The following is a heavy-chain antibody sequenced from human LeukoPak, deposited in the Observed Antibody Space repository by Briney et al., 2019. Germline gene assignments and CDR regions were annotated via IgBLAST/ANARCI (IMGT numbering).Heavy chain of an antibody. CDR2: INSDGSST. J-gene: IGHJ4*02. D-gene: IGHD3-22*01. Sequence: GGSLRLSCAASGFTFSNYGMHWVRQAPGKGLVWVSRINSDGSSTSYADSVKGRFTISRDNAKNTLYLQMNSLRAEDTAVYYCARGNDYYDSSGYTSKWGQGTLVTVS. CDR3: ARGNDYYDSSGYTSK. CDR1: GFTFSNYG. V-gene: IGHV3-74*01.